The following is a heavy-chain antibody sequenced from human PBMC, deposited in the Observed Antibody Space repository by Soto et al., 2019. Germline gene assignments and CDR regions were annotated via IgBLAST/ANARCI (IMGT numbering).Heavy chain of an antibody. J-gene: IGHJ5*02. Sequence: SLRLSCAASGFTFDYYSMHWVRPAPGKGLEWVSGISWNSGSIGYADSVKGRFTISRDNAKNSLYLQMNSLRAEDTALYYCAKDIEGGSGSYYNWFDPWGQGTLVTVSS. CDR2: ISWNSGSI. D-gene: IGHD3-10*01. CDR3: AKDIEGGSGSYYNWFDP. V-gene: IGHV3-9*01. CDR1: GFTFDYYS.